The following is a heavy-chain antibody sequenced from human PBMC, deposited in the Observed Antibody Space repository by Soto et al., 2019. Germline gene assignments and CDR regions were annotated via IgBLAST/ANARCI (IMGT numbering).Heavy chain of an antibody. D-gene: IGHD5-12*01. Sequence: SETLCLSCAVEGGTCIGYIWTWIRQTPGKGLQWIGQINHSGSAVYNPSLRDRVTISAMSNNQFSLDLSSVTAADTAVYYCTSTRRDGYNNYYYYYGMDVWGQGTTVTVSS. CDR1: GGTCIGYI. V-gene: IGHV4-34*01. J-gene: IGHJ6*02. CDR3: TSTRRDGYNNYYYYYGMDV. CDR2: INHSGSA.